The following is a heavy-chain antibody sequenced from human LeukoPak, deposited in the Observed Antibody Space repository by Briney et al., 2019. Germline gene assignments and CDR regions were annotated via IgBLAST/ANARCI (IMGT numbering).Heavy chain of an antibody. CDR2: MTHHGGNE. CDR1: GFTFSSYA. CDR3: ARGSQYSSSWYSWFDP. D-gene: IGHD6-13*01. J-gene: IGHJ5*02. V-gene: IGHV3-30*14. Sequence: PGGSLRLSCAASGFTFSSYAMHWVRQAPGKGLEWVAVMTHHGGNEYYADSVKGRFTISRDNSKNTLYLQMNSLRAEDTAVYYCARGSQYSSSWYSWFDPWGQGTLVTAPS.